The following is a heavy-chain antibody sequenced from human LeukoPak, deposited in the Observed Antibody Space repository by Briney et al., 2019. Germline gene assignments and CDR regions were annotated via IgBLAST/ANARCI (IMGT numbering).Heavy chain of an antibody. CDR1: GGSFCGYY. V-gene: IGHV4-34*01. J-gene: IGHJ4*02. D-gene: IGHD3-3*01. CDR3: ARAPGIITIFGVVTRYYFDS. CDR2: NTHSPPP. Sequence: SETLSLPCAVYGGSFCGYYWSWIRQPPGKGPEWVGENTHSPPPNYTPSLKSRVTISVDTSKNQFSLKLSSVTAADTAVYYCARAPGIITIFGVVTRYYFDSWGQGTLVTVSS.